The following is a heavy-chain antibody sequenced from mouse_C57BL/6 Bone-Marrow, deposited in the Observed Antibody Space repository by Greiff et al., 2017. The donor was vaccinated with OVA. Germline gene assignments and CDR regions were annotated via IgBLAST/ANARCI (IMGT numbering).Heavy chain of an antibody. V-gene: IGHV1-26*01. CDR2: INPNNGGT. CDR3: ARNLLFYAMDY. Sequence: EVQLQQSGPELVKPGASVKISCKASGYTFTDYYMNWVKQSHGKSLEWIGAINPNNGGTSYNQKFKGKATLTVDKSSSTAYMELRSLTSEDSAVYYCARNLLFYAMDYWGQGTSVTVSS. CDR1: GYTFTDYY. D-gene: IGHD2-10*01. J-gene: IGHJ4*01.